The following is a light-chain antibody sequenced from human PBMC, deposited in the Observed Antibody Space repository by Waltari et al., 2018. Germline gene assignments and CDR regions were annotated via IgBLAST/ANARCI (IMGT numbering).Light chain of an antibody. J-gene: IGLJ3*02. CDR3: AAWDDSLSGWV. V-gene: IGLV1-47*01. Sequence: QSVLTQPPSASGTPGQRVTIPCSGGSPPTDTNSVHGYQQPPGTAPKLLIYRNNQRPSGVPDRFSGSKSGTSASLAISGLRSEDEADYYCAAWDDSLSGWVFGGGTKLTVL. CDR1: SPPTDTNS. CDR2: RNN.